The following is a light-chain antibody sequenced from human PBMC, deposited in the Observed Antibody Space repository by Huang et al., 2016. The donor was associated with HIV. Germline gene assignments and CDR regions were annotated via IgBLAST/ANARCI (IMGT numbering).Light chain of an antibody. CDR1: QDINTY. Sequence: GDRVTINCRVSQDINTYLAWYQQKPGKAPELLIYSASVLQNGVPSRFNGSGSGTQFTLTINCLQTEDFATYYCQQYHAFPLTFGAGTKVEI. CDR2: SAS. V-gene: IGKV1D-8*02. CDR3: QQYHAFPLT. J-gene: IGKJ4*01.